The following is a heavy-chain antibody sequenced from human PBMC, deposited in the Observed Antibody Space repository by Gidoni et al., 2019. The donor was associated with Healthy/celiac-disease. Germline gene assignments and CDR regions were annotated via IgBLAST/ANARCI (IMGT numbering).Heavy chain of an antibody. CDR3: ARDHSSSWYFDY. D-gene: IGHD6-13*01. J-gene: IGHJ4*02. V-gene: IGHV3-66*01. Sequence: EVQLVESGGGLVQPGGSLRLSWAASGFTVSSNYMGWVRQAPGKGLEWVSVIYSGGSTYYADSVKGRFTISRDNSKNTLYLQMNSLRAEDTAVYYCARDHSSSWYFDYWGQGTLVTVSS. CDR2: IYSGGST. CDR1: GFTVSSNY.